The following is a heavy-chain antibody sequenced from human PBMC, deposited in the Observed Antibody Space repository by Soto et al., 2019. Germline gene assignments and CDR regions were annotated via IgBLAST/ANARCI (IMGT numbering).Heavy chain of an antibody. V-gene: IGHV4-30-2*01. CDR1: GGSISSYS. D-gene: IGHD3-3*01. CDR3: ARANRSGYYFEY. J-gene: IGHJ4*02. Sequence: SETLSLTCTVSGGSISSYSWNWIRQAPGKGLEWIGYIYQSGSTSYNPSLKSRVTISVDRSKNQFSLKLNSVTAADTAVYYCARANRSGYYFEYWGQGTPVTVSS. CDR2: IYQSGST.